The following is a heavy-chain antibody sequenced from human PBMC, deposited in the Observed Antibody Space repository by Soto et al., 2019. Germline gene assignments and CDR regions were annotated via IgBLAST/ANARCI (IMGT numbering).Heavy chain of an antibody. J-gene: IGHJ6*02. D-gene: IGHD3-3*01. V-gene: IGHV3-33*01. CDR1: GFTFSSFG. CDR2: IWYDGSKK. Sequence: QVQVVESGGGVVQPGRSLRLSCAASGFTFSSFGMHWVRQAPGKGLEWVSLIWYDGSKKSYGDSVKGRFTISRDNSRNTVYLQMNSLRADATAVYYCARDASDYSLWSGYYPSRNGMDVWGQGTTVTVSS. CDR3: ARDASDYSLWSGYYPSRNGMDV.